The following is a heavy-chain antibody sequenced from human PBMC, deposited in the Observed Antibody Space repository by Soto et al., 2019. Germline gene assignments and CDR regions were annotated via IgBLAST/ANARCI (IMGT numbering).Heavy chain of an antibody. D-gene: IGHD5-12*01. CDR3: ARSNSGYDSGDY. V-gene: IGHV4-59*01. J-gene: IGHJ4*01. CDR1: GGSISIYY. CDR2: FHNTGST. Sequence: SVPLCVTCAVSGGSISIYYWSWILQSPGKGLEWIGYFHNTGSTNYNPSLRSRVTISVDTSKNQFSLSLSSVTAADTAVYYCARSNSGYDSGDYWGHGTLVTVSS.